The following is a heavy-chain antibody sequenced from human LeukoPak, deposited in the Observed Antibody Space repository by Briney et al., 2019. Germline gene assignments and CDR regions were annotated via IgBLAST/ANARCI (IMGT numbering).Heavy chain of an antibody. CDR3: ARRDGESY. CDR2: FYYSGST. D-gene: IGHD5-24*01. CDR1: GGSISSGGFS. Sequence: SETLSLTCAVSGGSISSGGFSWSWIRQHPGKGLEWIGYFYYSGSTYYNPSLNSRVTISVDTSKNQFSLKLSSVTAADTAVYYCARRDGESYWGQGTLVTVSS. V-gene: IGHV4-30-4*07. J-gene: IGHJ4*02.